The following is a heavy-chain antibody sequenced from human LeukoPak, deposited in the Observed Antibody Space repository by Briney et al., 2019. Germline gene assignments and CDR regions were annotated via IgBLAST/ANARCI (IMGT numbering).Heavy chain of an antibody. CDR3: ARVIVGAIDAFDI. D-gene: IGHD1-26*01. V-gene: IGHV1-2*02. CDR2: INPNSGGT. Sequence: ASVKVSCKASGYTFTGYYMHWVRQAPGQGLEWMGWINPNSGGTNYAQKFQGRVTMTRDTSISTAYMELSRLRSGDTAVYYCARVIVGAIDAFDIWGQGTMVTVSS. J-gene: IGHJ3*02. CDR1: GYTFTGYY.